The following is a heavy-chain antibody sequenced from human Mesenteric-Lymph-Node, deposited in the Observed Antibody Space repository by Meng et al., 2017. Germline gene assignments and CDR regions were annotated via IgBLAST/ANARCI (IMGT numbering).Heavy chain of an antibody. Sequence: GESLKISCAASGFTFSSYAMSWVRQAPGKGLEWVSVIYSGGSTYYADSVKGRFTISRDNSKNTLYLQMNSLRAEDTAVYYCARDVTLDAFDIWGQGTMVTVSS. J-gene: IGHJ3*02. CDR3: ARDVTLDAFDI. CDR1: GFTFSSYA. CDR2: IYSGGST. V-gene: IGHV3-66*02. D-gene: IGHD2-21*02.